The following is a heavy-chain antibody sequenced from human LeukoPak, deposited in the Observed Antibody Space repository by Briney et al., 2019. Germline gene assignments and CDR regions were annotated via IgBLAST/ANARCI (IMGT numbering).Heavy chain of an antibody. V-gene: IGHV1-2*02. Sequence: ASVKVYCKASGYTFTGYYMHWVRQAPGQGLEWMGWINPNSGGTNYAQKFQGRVTMTRDTSISTAYMELSRLRSDDTAVYYCARGRSRRQWLVNYYFDYWGQGTLVTVSS. CDR2: INPNSGGT. CDR1: GYTFTGYY. CDR3: ARGRSRRQWLVNYYFDY. J-gene: IGHJ4*02. D-gene: IGHD6-19*01.